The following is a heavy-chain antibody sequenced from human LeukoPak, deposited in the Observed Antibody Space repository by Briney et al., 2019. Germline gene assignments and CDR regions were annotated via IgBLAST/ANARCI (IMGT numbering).Heavy chain of an antibody. D-gene: IGHD1-1*01. CDR3: AGSVPAPKEFAF. CDR2: IYSGGTT. V-gene: IGHV4-4*09. Sequence: SETLSLTCTVSNGSISTYYWSWIRQPPGKGLEWIGYIYSGGTTNSNPSLKSRVTISLDTSKNQFSLKLSSVTAAGTAVYYCAGSVPAPKEFAFWGQGTLVTVSS. J-gene: IGHJ4*02. CDR1: NGSISTYY.